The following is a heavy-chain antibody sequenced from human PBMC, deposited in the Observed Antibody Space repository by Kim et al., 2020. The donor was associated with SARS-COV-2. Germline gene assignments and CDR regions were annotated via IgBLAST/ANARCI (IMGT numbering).Heavy chain of an antibody. D-gene: IGHD3-22*01. Sequence: ASVKVSCKTSGYTFRNFGIIWVRQAPGHGLEWMAWISAYNGNTNYAQNFQDRVTMTTDTSTSTAYMELRSLRSDDTAVYFCARVFYYDSSAYYGDWYFYL. CDR1: GYTFRNFG. CDR2: ISAYNGNT. CDR3: ARVFYYDSSAYYGDWYFYL. J-gene: IGHJ2*01. V-gene: IGHV1-18*01.